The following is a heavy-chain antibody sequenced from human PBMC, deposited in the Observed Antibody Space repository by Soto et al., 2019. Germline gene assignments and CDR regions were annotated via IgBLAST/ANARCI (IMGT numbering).Heavy chain of an antibody. V-gene: IGHV4-59*08. CDR3: ARWGETAGATLRAFDI. Sequence: QVQLQESGPGLVKPSETLSLTCSVSGVPITSYYWNWIRQTPGKGLEWIGYTHHSGNTRFNPSLKSRISMSVDTSKNQYSLRLNFLTAADTAIYYCARWGETAGATLRAFDIWGQGTMVTVSS. J-gene: IGHJ3*02. CDR1: GVPITSYY. CDR2: THHSGNT. D-gene: IGHD1-26*01.